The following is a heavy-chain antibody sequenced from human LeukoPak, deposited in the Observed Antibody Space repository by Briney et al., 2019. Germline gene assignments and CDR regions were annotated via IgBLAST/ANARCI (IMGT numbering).Heavy chain of an antibody. J-gene: IGHJ4*02. Sequence: PGGSLRLSCSPSGFNFETYSMYWVRQAPGKGLEWLSYINSAGNLIYYADSVKGRFTISRDNSKNTLYLQMNSLRAEDTAVYYCAREPYEYYDFWSGYPDYFDYWGQGTLVTVSS. D-gene: IGHD3-3*01. CDR1: GFNFETYS. V-gene: IGHV3-48*01. CDR2: INSAGNLI. CDR3: AREPYEYYDFWSGYPDYFDY.